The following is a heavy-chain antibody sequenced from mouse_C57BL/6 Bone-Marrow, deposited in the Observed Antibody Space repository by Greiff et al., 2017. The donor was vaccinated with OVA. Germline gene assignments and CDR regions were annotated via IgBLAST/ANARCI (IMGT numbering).Heavy chain of an antibody. J-gene: IGHJ2*01. CDR2: IDPETGGT. D-gene: IGHD1-1*01. CDR3: TRERGYYYGSYYFDY. Sequence: VQLQQSGAELVRPGASVTLSCKASGYTFTDYEMHWVKQTPVHGLEWIGAIDPETGGTAYNQKFTGKAILTADKSSSTAYMELRSLTSDDSAVYYCTRERGYYYGSYYFDYWGQGTTLTVSS. CDR1: GYTFTDYE. V-gene: IGHV1-15*01.